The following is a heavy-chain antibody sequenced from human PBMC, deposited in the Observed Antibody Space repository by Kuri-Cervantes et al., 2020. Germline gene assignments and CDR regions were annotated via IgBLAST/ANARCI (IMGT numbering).Heavy chain of an antibody. CDR3: ARARDTAMVLFDY. J-gene: IGHJ4*02. Sequence: SETLSLTCTVSGGSVSSGSYYWSWIRQPPGKGLEWIGYIYHSGSTYYNPSLKSRVTISVDRSKNQFSLKLSSVTAADTAVYYCARARDTAMVLFDYWGQGTLVTVSS. V-gene: IGHV4-30-2*01. CDR2: IYHSGST. CDR1: GGSVSSGSYY. D-gene: IGHD5-18*01.